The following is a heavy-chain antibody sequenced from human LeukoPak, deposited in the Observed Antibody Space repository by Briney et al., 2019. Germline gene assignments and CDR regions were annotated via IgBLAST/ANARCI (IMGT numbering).Heavy chain of an antibody. CDR1: GYTFTSYD. D-gene: IGHD5-18*01. V-gene: IGHV1-8*01. CDR2: MNPNSGNT. J-gene: IGHJ6*03. CDR3: ARGRRTSSIQLWLHDYYYYYYMDV. Sequence: ASVKVSCKASGYTFTSYDINWVRQATGQGLEWMGWMNPNSGNTGYAQKFQGRVTMTRNTSISTAYMELSSLRSEDTAVYYCARGRRTSSIQLWLHDYYYYYYMDVWGKGTTVTISS.